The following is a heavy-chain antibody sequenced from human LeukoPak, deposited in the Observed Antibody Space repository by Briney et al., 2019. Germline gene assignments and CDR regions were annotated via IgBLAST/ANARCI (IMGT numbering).Heavy chain of an antibody. D-gene: IGHD6-13*01. CDR2: ISGSGGST. CDR1: GFTFSSYP. J-gene: IGHJ5*02. CDR3: AKTGLIAAAGTWWFDP. V-gene: IGHV3-23*01. Sequence: GGSLTLSCAASGFTFSSYPMIWLRQATGRGLEGVSAISGSGGSTYGGDSGKGRFTISRDNSKNTLYLQMNSLRAEDKAVYYCAKTGLIAAAGTWWFDPWGQGTLVTVSS.